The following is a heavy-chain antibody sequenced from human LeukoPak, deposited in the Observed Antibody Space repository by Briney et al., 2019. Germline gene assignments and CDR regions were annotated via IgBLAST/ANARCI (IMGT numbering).Heavy chain of an antibody. CDR1: GGSISSYY. CDR2: FHTSGST. V-gene: IGHV4-4*07. D-gene: IGHD3-22*01. CDR3: ARDTYYYDSSGYYYFDY. Sequence: KPSETLSLTCTVSGGSISSYYWSWIRQPPGKGLEWIGRFHTSGSTNYNPSLKSRVTMSVDTSKNQFSLKLSSVTAADTAVYSCARDTYYYDSSGYYYFDYWGQGTLVTVSS. J-gene: IGHJ4*02.